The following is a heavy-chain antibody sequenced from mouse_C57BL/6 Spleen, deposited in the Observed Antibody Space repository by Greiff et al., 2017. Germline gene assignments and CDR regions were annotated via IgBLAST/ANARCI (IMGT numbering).Heavy chain of an antibody. CDR2: IYPGDGDT. Sequence: QVQLQQSGPELVKPGASVKISCKASGYAFSSSWMNWVKQRPGKGLEWIGRIYPGDGDTNYNGKFKGKATLTADKSSSTAYMQLSSLTSEDSAVYFCARSGDGYEGVFDYWGQGTTLTVSS. V-gene: IGHV1-82*01. D-gene: IGHD2-2*01. CDR3: ARSGDGYEGVFDY. J-gene: IGHJ2*01. CDR1: GYAFSSSW.